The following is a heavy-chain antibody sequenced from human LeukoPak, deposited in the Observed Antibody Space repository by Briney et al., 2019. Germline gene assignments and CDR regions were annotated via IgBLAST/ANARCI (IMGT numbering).Heavy chain of an antibody. CDR3: ARAPPGAAAPYYFDY. V-gene: IGHV1-2*04. J-gene: IGHJ4*02. D-gene: IGHD6-13*01. CDR2: INPNSGGT. CDR1: GYTFTGYY. Sequence: ASVKVSCKASGYTFTGYYMHWVRQAPGQGLEWVGWINPNSGGTNYAQKFQGWVTMTRDTSISTAYMELSRLRSDDTAVYYCARAPPGAAAPYYFDYWGQGTLVTVSS.